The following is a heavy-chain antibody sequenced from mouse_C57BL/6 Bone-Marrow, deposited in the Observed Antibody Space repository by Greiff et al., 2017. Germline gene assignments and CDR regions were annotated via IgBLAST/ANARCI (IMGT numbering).Heavy chain of an antibody. Sequence: EVQVVESGGGLVKPGGSLKLSCAASGFTFSSYAMSWVRQTPEKRLEWVATISDGGSYTYYPDNVKGRFTISRDNAKNNMYLQMSHLKSEDTAMYYCAKRWLQGYFDYWGQGTTLTVSS. CDR3: AKRWLQGYFDY. CDR1: GFTFSSYA. J-gene: IGHJ2*01. D-gene: IGHD2-2*01. V-gene: IGHV5-4*03. CDR2: ISDGGSYT.